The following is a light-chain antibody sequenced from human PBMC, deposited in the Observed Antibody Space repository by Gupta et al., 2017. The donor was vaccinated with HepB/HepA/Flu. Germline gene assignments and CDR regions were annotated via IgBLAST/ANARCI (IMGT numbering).Light chain of an antibody. Sequence: EILMTQSPATLSVSPGERATLSCRASQSVSSDLAWYQQKPGQAPRLLIYGASTRATGIPARFSGSGSGTEFTLTISSRQSEDFAVYYCQQYNYWPPWTFGQGTRLEIK. CDR2: GAS. CDR3: QQYNYWPPWT. CDR1: QSVSSD. J-gene: IGKJ1*01. V-gene: IGKV3-15*01.